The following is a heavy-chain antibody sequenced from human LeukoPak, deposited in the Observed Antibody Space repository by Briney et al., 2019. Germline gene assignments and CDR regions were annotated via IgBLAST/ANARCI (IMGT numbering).Heavy chain of an antibody. CDR1: GGSVSSGSYY. J-gene: IGHJ4*02. Sequence: SETLSLTCTVSGGSVSSGSYYWSWTRQPPGKGLEWIGYIYYSGSTNYNPSLKSRVTISVDTSKNQFSLKLSSVTAADTAVYHCARAEQRLAPTDYWGQGTLVTVSS. CDR2: IYYSGST. D-gene: IGHD6-25*01. V-gene: IGHV4-61*01. CDR3: ARAEQRLAPTDY.